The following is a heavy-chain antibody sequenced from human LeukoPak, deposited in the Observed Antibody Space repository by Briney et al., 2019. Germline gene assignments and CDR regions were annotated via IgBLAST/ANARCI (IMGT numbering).Heavy chain of an antibody. CDR3: ASALLWFGDDEDAFDI. Sequence: GGSLRLSRAASGFTFSSYSMNWVRQAPGTGREGVSYISSSSSTIYYADSVKGRFTISRDNAKNSLYLQMNSLRAEDTAVYYCASALLWFGDDEDAFDIWGQGTMVTVSS. CDR2: ISSSSSTI. D-gene: IGHD3-10*01. CDR1: GFTFSSYS. V-gene: IGHV3-48*01. J-gene: IGHJ3*02.